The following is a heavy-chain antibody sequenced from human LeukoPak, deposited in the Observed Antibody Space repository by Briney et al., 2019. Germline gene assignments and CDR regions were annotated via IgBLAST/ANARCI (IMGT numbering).Heavy chain of an antibody. Sequence: SETLSLTCAVYGGSFSGYYWSWIRQPPGKGLEWIGEINHSGSTNYNPSPKGRVTISVDTSKNQFSLKLSSVTAADTVVYYCASGGHCGGDCYTFDYWGQGTLVTVSS. CDR2: INHSGST. CDR1: GGSFSGYY. CDR3: ASGGHCGGDCYTFDY. D-gene: IGHD2-21*02. J-gene: IGHJ4*02. V-gene: IGHV4-34*01.